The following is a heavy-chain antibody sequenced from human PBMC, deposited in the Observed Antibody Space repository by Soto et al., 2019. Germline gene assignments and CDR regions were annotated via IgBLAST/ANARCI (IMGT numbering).Heavy chain of an antibody. CDR1: GYTFTGYY. D-gene: IGHD3-22*01. V-gene: IGHV1-2*02. CDR2: INPNSGGT. J-gene: IGHJ4*02. CDR3: ARGYYDSSGYPPTW. Sequence: ASVKVSCKASGYTFTGYYMHWVRQAPGQGLEWMGWINPNSGGTNYAQKFQGRVTMTRDTSISTAYMELSRLTSDDTAVYYCARGYYDSSGYPPTWWGQGTLVTVSS.